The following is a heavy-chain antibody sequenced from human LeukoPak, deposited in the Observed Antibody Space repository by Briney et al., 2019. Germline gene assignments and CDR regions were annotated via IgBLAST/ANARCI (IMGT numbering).Heavy chain of an antibody. CDR2: IYYSGST. D-gene: IGHD3-22*01. Sequence: SETLSLTCTVSGGSISSHYRSWIRQPPGKGLEWIGYIYYSGSTNYNPSLKSRVTISVDTSKNQFSLKLSSVTAADTAVYYCARGGGRYDSSGYYYEAFDIWGQGTMVTVSS. CDR1: GGSISSHY. V-gene: IGHV4-59*11. CDR3: ARGGGRYDSSGYYYEAFDI. J-gene: IGHJ3*02.